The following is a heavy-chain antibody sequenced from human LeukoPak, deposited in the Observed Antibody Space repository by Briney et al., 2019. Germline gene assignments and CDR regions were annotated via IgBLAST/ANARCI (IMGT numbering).Heavy chain of an antibody. V-gene: IGHV4-4*07. D-gene: IGHD3-22*01. CDR1: GGSISSYY. CDR3: ASSQYDSSGYFDY. CDR2: IYTSGST. J-gene: IGHJ4*02. Sequence: PSETLSLTCTVSGGSISSYYWSWIRQPAGKGLEWIGRIYTSGSTSYNPSLKSRVTISVDTSKNQFSLKLSSVTTADTAVYYCASSQYDSSGYFDYWGQGTLVTVSS.